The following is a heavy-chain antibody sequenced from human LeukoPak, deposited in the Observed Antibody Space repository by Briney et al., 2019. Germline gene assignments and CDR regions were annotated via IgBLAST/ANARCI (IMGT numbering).Heavy chain of an antibody. D-gene: IGHD3-3*01. V-gene: IGHV4-59*01. Sequence: PSETLSLTCTVSGGSISIYYWSWIRQPPGKGLEWIGYIYYSGSTNYNPSLKSRVTISVDTSKNQFSLKLSSVTAADTAVYYCARGLFYDFWSGYTGYGMDVWGQGTTVTVSS. CDR2: IYYSGST. CDR3: ARGLFYDFWSGYTGYGMDV. J-gene: IGHJ6*02. CDR1: GGSISIYY.